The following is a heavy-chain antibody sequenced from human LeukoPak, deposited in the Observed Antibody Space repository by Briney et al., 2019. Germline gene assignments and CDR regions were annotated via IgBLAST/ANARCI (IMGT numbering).Heavy chain of an antibody. CDR3: ARGRSDRKYYFDY. CDR2: IYYSGST. D-gene: IGHD3-3*01. CDR1: GGSISSYY. V-gene: IGHV4-59*01. Sequence: SETLSLTCTVSGGSISSYYWSWIRQPPGMGLEWIGFIYYSGSTNYNPSLKSRVTISVDTSKNQFSLKLSSVTAADTAVYYCARGRSDRKYYFDYWGQGTLVTVSS. J-gene: IGHJ4*02.